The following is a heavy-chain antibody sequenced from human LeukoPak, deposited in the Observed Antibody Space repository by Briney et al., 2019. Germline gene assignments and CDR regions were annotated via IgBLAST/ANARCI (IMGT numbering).Heavy chain of an antibody. V-gene: IGHV3-48*03. J-gene: IGHJ5*02. CDR2: MSTSGSTI. CDR1: GFTFSSYE. Sequence: GGSLRLSCAASGFTFSSYEMNWVRQAPGKGLEWVSYMSTSGSTIYYADSVKGRFTISRDNSKNTLYLQMNSLRAEDTAVYFCASGKYRYGDNWFDPWGQGTLVTVSS. CDR3: ASGKYRYGDNWFDP. D-gene: IGHD5-18*01.